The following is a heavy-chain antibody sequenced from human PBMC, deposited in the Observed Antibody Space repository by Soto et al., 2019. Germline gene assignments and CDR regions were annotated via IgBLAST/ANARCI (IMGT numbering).Heavy chain of an antibody. J-gene: IGHJ5*02. CDR2: ISAYNGNT. CDR3: ARHDHYDFWSDYSA. D-gene: IGHD3-3*01. V-gene: IGHV1-18*01. Sequence: QVQLVQSGAEVKKPGASVKVSCKASGYNFTSYGISWVRQAPGQGLEWMGWISAYNGNTNYAQKLQGRVTMTTDTSTSTAYMELRSLRSDDTALYYCARHDHYDFWSDYSAWGQGTLVTVSS. CDR1: GYNFTSYG.